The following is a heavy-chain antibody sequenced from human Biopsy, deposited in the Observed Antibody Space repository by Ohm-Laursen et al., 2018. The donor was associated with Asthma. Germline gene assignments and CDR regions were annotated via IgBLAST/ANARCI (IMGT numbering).Heavy chain of an antibody. Sequence: SLRLSCAASGFSFSNFAIHWVHQAPGKGLEWVGVISKDASTQDYADSVKGRFTMARDNSKNTLDLQMNSLREEDTAVYYCVRDGTDDAFDIWSQGTTVTVSS. J-gene: IGHJ3*02. CDR3: VRDGTDDAFDI. V-gene: IGHV3-30*01. CDR2: ISKDASTQ. D-gene: IGHD1-1*01. CDR1: GFSFSNFA.